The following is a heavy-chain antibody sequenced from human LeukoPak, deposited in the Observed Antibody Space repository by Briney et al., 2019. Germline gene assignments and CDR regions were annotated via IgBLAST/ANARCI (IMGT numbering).Heavy chain of an antibody. Sequence: GGSLRLSCAASGFTFSSYGMHWVRQAPGKGLEWVTVIWYDGSNKYYADSVKGRSTISRDYSKTTLYLQMNSLRAEDTAVYYCARDSDDNWLDPWGQGTLVTVSS. CDR3: ARDSDDNWLDP. J-gene: IGHJ5*02. V-gene: IGHV3-30*19. CDR1: GFTFSSYG. CDR2: IWYDGSNK.